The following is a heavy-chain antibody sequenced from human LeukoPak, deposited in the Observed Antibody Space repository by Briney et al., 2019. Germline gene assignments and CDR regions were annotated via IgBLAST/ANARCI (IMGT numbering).Heavy chain of an antibody. CDR1: GGSISSGDYY. CDR3: AREGYDSSYYYYLDY. J-gene: IGHJ4*02. Sequence: PSQTLSLTCTVSGGSISSGDYYWSWIRQHPGKGLEWIGNIYYSGSTYYNPSLKSQVTISVDTSKSQFSLKLSSVTAADTAVYYCAREGYDSSYYYYLDYWGQGTLVTVSS. D-gene: IGHD3-22*01. CDR2: IYYSGST. V-gene: IGHV4-31*01.